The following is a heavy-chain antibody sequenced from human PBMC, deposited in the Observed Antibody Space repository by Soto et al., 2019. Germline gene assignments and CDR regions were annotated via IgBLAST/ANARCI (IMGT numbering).Heavy chain of an antibody. V-gene: IGHV3-11*01. CDR1: GFTFSDFQ. Sequence: QVQLVESGGGLVKPGGSLRLSCAASGFTFSDFQMNWIRQAPGKGLEWVSYISSSGFTIYYADSVKGRFTISRDNAKSTLYLQMNNLRAEDTAVYYCTRDYLATYQRYCSGGTCPIDYWGQGTLVSVSS. CDR2: ISSSGFTI. D-gene: IGHD2-15*01. CDR3: TRDYLATYQRYCSGGTCPIDY. J-gene: IGHJ4*02.